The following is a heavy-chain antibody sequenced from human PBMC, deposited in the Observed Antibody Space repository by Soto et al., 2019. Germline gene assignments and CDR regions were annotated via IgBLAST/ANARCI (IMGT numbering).Heavy chain of an antibody. J-gene: IGHJ6*02. CDR2: VSAYNGNT. CDR3: ARDRETDYDFWRWLPYTNSLVAMDX. CDR1: GYTFTSYG. D-gene: IGHD3-3*01. V-gene: IGHV1-18*01. Sequence: ASLKVSCKASGYTFTSYGISWVRQAPGQGLEWMGLVSAYNGNTNYEYKLQGRVTMTKDTSRSTAYMEMRSMRSDDTAVYYCARDRETDYDFWRWLPYTNSLVAMDXWGQGARV.